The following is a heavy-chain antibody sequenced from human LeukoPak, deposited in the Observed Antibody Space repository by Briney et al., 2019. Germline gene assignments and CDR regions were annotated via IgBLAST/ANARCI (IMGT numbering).Heavy chain of an antibody. D-gene: IGHD6-13*01. CDR3: ARDIISGSSWYGY. Sequence: ASVKVSCKASGYTFTGYYMHRVRQAPGQGLEWMGWINPNSGGTNYAQKFQGRVTMTRDTSISTAYMGLSRLRSDDTAVYYCARDIISGSSWYGYWGQGTLVTVSS. CDR1: GYTFTGYY. J-gene: IGHJ4*02. V-gene: IGHV1-2*02. CDR2: INPNSGGT.